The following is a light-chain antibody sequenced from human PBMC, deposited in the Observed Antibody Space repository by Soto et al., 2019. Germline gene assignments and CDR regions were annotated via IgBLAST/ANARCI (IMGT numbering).Light chain of an antibody. Sequence: QSALTQPASVSGSPRQSITISCTGTSSDVGSYNLVSWYQQHPGKAPKLMIYEGSKRPSGVSNRFSGSKSGNTASLTISGLQAEDEADYYCCSYAGSSTSVFGTGTKLTVL. CDR3: CSYAGSSTSV. CDR1: SSDVGSYNL. CDR2: EGS. V-gene: IGLV2-23*01. J-gene: IGLJ1*01.